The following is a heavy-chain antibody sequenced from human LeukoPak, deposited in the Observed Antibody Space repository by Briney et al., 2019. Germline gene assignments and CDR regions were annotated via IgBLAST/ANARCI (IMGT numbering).Heavy chain of an antibody. Sequence: GASVKVSCKASGYTFTSYGISWVRQAPGQGLEWMGWISAYNGNTNYAQKLQGRVTMTTDTSTSTAYMELRSLRSDDTAVYYCARARCSSTSCYIEISYFDYWGQGTLVTVSS. J-gene: IGHJ4*02. CDR1: GYTFTSYG. CDR2: ISAYNGNT. D-gene: IGHD2-2*02. V-gene: IGHV1-18*01. CDR3: ARARCSSTSCYIEISYFDY.